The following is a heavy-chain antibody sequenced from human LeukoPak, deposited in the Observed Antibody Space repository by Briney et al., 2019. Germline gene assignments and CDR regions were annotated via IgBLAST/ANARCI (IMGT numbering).Heavy chain of an antibody. CDR1: GGTFSRYA. Sequence: SVKVSCKASGGTFSRYAISWVRQAPGQGLEWMGGIIPMFGTANYAQKFQGRVTITTDGSATTAYMELSSLRSEDTAVYYCATTVTNYSYYYYMDVWGKGTTVTVSS. D-gene: IGHD4-11*01. V-gene: IGHV1-69*05. CDR3: ATTVTNYSYYYYMDV. CDR2: IIPMFGTA. J-gene: IGHJ6*03.